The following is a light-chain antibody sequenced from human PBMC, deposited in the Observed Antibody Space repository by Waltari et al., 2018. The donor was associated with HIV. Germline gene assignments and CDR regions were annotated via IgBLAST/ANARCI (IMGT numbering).Light chain of an antibody. CDR1: QSISNY. V-gene: IGKV3-11*01. CDR3: QQRFNWPLT. Sequence: EIVLTQSPSTLSLSPGGRATLSCRASQSISNYLAWYQQIPCQAPRLLIFDASNRATDIPARFSGSGSETNFTLTISGLESEDFAFYYCQQRFNWPLTFGGGTKVEIK. J-gene: IGKJ4*01. CDR2: DAS.